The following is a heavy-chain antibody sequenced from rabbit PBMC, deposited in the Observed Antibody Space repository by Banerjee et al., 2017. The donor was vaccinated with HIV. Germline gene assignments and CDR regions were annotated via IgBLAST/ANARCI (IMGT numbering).Heavy chain of an antibody. V-gene: IGHV1S45*01. D-gene: IGHD6-1*01. Sequence: LEESGGGLVQPEGSLTLTCTASGFSFSSSYWICWVRQAPGKGLEWIACIYAGSSGDTYYASWAKGRFTISKTSSTTVTLQMTSLTAADTATYFCARGGNSASYVTDLWGPGTLVTVS. CDR1: GFSFSSSYW. CDR3: ARGGNSASYVTDL. CDR2: IYAGSSGDT. J-gene: IGHJ4*01.